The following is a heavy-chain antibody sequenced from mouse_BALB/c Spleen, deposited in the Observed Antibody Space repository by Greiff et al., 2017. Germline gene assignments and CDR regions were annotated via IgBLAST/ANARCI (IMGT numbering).Heavy chain of an antibody. CDR3: ARSSLFSSDYYAMDY. D-gene: IGHD1-1*01. J-gene: IGHJ4*01. V-gene: IGHV14-3*02. CDR1: GFNIKDTY. Sequence: VQLKESGAELVKPGASVKLSCTASGFNIKDTYMHWVKQRPEQGLEWIGRIDPANGNTKYDPKFQGKATITADTSSNTAYLQLSSLTSEDTAVYYCARSSLFSSDYYAMDYWGQGTSVTVSS. CDR2: IDPANGNT.